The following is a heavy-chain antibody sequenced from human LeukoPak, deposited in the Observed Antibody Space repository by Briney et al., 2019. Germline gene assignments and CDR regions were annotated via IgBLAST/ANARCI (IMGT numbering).Heavy chain of an antibody. J-gene: IGHJ3*02. CDR2: SDSEESDT. V-gene: IGHV1-24*01. Sequence: ASVKVSCKVSGYTLTELAIFWARQAPGKGLEWMGRSDSEESDTLSAQNFQGRFTMTEDTSTDTAYMELSSLRSEDTAVYYCAGPAGVLDALDIWGQGTMVTVSS. CDR1: GYTLTELA. CDR3: AGPAGVLDALDI. D-gene: IGHD6-19*01.